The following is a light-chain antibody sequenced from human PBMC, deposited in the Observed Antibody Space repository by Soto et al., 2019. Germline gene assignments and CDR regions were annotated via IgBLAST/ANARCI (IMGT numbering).Light chain of an antibody. Sequence: STLTQPASVSGYPGQSITISCTGTSSDVGGHNYVSWYQQHPGKAPKLMIYDVSNRPSGVSNRFSGSKSGNTASLTISGLQAEDEADYYCSSYTSSSTPYVFGTGTKVTVL. CDR2: DVS. CDR1: SSDVGGHNY. J-gene: IGLJ1*01. CDR3: SSYTSSSTPYV. V-gene: IGLV2-14*01.